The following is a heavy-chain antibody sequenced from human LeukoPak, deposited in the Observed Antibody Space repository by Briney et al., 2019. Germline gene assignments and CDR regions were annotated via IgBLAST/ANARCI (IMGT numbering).Heavy chain of an antibody. Sequence: AGGSLRLSCAASGFTFSSYSMNWVRQAPGKGLEWVSSISSSSSYIYYADSVKGRFTISRDNAKNSLYLQMNSLRAEDTAVYYCARGDYDFWSGPSAGYYYGMDVWGQGTTVTVSS. D-gene: IGHD3-3*01. CDR2: ISSSSSYI. V-gene: IGHV3-21*01. CDR1: GFTFSSYS. J-gene: IGHJ6*02. CDR3: ARGDYDFWSGPSAGYYYGMDV.